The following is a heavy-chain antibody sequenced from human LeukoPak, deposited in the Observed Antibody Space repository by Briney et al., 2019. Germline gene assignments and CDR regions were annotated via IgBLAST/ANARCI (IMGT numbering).Heavy chain of an antibody. CDR2: ISWNSGSI. CDR1: GFTFDDYA. D-gene: IGHD3-10*01. CDR3: AKDRWGSGSLDY. J-gene: IGHJ4*02. V-gene: IGHV3-9*01. Sequence: PGGSLRLSCAASGFTFDDYAMHWVRQAPGKGLEGVSGISWNSGSIGYADSVKGRFTISRDNAKNSLYLQMNSLRAEDTALYYCAKDRWGSGSLDYWGQGTLVTVSS.